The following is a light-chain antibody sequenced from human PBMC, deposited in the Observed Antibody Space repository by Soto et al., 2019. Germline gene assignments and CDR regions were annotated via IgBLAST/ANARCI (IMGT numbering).Light chain of an antibody. CDR2: VAF. J-gene: IGKJ5*01. CDR1: QSIALS. CDR3: QQSFRSPIT. V-gene: IGKV1-39*01. Sequence: DIQMTQSPSSLSASVGDTVTMTCRASQSIALSVNWYQQKPGKAPKLLIYVAFTLESGVPSRFSGSGSGTEFTLTIRSLQREDFATYYCQQSFRSPITFGQGTRLE.